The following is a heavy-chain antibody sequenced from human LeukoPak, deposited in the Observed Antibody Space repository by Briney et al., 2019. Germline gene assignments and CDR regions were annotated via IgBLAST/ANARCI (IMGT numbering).Heavy chain of an antibody. CDR3: ARGGKLYCSGGSCYSYFDY. J-gene: IGHJ4*02. CDR2: INAGNGNT. V-gene: IGHV1-3*01. D-gene: IGHD2-15*01. CDR1: GYTFTSYG. Sequence: ASVKVSCKASGYTFTSYGISWVRQAPGQRLEWMGWINAGNGNTKYSQKFQGRVTITRDTSASTAYMGLSSLRSEDTAVYYCARGGKLYCSGGSCYSYFDYWGQGTLVTVSS.